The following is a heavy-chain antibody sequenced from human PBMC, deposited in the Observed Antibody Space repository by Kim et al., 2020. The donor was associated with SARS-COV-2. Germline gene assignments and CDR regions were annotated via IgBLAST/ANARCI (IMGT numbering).Heavy chain of an antibody. V-gene: IGHV3-74*01. CDR2: IKTDGSST. CDR1: GFTFSSYW. CDR3: ARATAHQGSYSMDV. Sequence: GGSLRLSCAASGFTFSSYWMHWVRQAPGKGLVWVSRIKTDGSSTTYADSVKGRLTISRDNAKNTLYLQMNSLRDEDTAVYYCARATAHQGSYSMDVCGK. J-gene: IGHJ6*03. D-gene: IGHD2-2*01.